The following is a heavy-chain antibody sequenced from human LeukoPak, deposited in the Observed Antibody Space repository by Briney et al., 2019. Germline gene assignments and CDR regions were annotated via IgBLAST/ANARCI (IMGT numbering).Heavy chain of an antibody. Sequence: SETLSLTCTVSGGSISSYYWSWIRQPAGKGLERIGRIYTSGSTNYNPSLKSRVTMSVDTSKNQFSLKLSSVTAADTAVYYCARDRQNDYDILTGDYYYYMDVWGKGTTVTISS. V-gene: IGHV4-4*07. D-gene: IGHD3-9*01. CDR3: ARDRQNDYDILTGDYYYYMDV. J-gene: IGHJ6*03. CDR2: IYTSGST. CDR1: GGSISSYY.